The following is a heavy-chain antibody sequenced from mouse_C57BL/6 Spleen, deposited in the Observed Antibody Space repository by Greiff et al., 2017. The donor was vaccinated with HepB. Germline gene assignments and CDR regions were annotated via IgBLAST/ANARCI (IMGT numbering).Heavy chain of an antibody. CDR1: GYTFTDYN. CDR2: INPNNGGT. Sequence: VQLQQSGPELVKPGASVKMSCKASGYTFTDYNMHWVKQSHGKSLEWIGYINPNNGGTSYNQKFKGKATLTVNKSSSTAYMELRSLTSEDSAVYYCAREGQTTGDYYAMDYWGQGTSVTVSS. J-gene: IGHJ4*01. CDR3: AREGQTTGDYYAMDY. V-gene: IGHV1-22*01. D-gene: IGHD2-12*01.